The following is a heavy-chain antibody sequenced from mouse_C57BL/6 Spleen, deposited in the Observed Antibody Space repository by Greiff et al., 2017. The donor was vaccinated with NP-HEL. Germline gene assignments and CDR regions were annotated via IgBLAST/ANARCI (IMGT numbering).Heavy chain of an antibody. J-gene: IGHJ2*01. CDR1: GYTFTSYW. V-gene: IGHV1-5*01. D-gene: IGHD1-1*01. CDR2: IYPGNSDT. Sequence: VQLQQSGTVLARPGASVKMSCKTSGYTFTSYWMHWVKQRPGQGLEWIGAIYPGNSDTSYNQKFKGKAKLTAVTSASTAYMELSSLTNEDSAVYYRTNYYGSSPFDYWGQGTTLTVSS. CDR3: TNYYGSSPFDY.